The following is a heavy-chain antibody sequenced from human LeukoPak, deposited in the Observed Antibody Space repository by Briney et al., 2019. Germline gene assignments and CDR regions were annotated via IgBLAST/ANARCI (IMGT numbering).Heavy chain of an antibody. Sequence: GGSLRLSCVVSGFSFDSYEMDWVRQAPGKGLEWLSYISATGNTIYDADSVKGRFTISRDNAKNSLYLQMNSLRVEDTATYYCAREDLEGAIDYWGQGTLVTVSS. CDR3: AREDLEGAIDY. CDR1: GFSFDSYE. D-gene: IGHD1-26*01. CDR2: ISATGNTI. V-gene: IGHV3-48*03. J-gene: IGHJ4*02.